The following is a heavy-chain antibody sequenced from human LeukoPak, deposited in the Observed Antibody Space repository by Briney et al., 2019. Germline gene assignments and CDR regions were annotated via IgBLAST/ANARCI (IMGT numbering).Heavy chain of an antibody. D-gene: IGHD6-13*01. V-gene: IGHV1-69*05. CDR2: IIPIFGTA. Sequence: GGSLRLSCAASGFTFSSYAMSWVRQAPGQGLEWMGGIIPIFGTANYAQKFQGRVTITTDESTSTAYMELSSLRSEDTAVYYCARDLDSSPDWGQGTLVTVSS. CDR1: GFTFSSYA. CDR3: ARDLDSSPD. J-gene: IGHJ4*02.